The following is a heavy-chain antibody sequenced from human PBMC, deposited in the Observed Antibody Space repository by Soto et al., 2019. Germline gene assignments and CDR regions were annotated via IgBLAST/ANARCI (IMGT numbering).Heavy chain of an antibody. J-gene: IGHJ4*02. CDR3: ARDPPDTAPGGVFDY. CDR2: IWYDGSNK. Sequence: QVQLVESGGGVVQPGRSLRLSCAASGFTFSSYGMHWVRQAPGKGLEWVAVIWYDGSNKYYADSVKGRFTISRDNSKNTLYLKMNSLRAGDTAGFYCARDPPDTAPGGVFDYWGQGTLVTVSS. D-gene: IGHD2-8*02. V-gene: IGHV3-33*01. CDR1: GFTFSSYG.